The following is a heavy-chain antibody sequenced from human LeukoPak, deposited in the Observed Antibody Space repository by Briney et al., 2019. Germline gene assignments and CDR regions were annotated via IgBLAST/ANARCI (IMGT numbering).Heavy chain of an antibody. Sequence: PGGSLRLSCAASGFTFSSYAMSWVRQAPGKGLEWVSAICTSGDCTYYGDSVKGRFTISRDNSKNTVYLQMSSLRAEDTAVYYCARDTAPYGLGYYYYMDVWGKGTTVTVSS. CDR1: GFTFSSYA. CDR3: ARDTAPYGLGYYYYMDV. D-gene: IGHD4-17*01. J-gene: IGHJ6*03. V-gene: IGHV3-23*01. CDR2: ICTSGDCT.